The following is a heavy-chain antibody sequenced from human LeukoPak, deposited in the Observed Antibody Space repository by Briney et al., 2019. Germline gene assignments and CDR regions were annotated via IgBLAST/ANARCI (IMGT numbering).Heavy chain of an antibody. D-gene: IGHD6-19*01. CDR1: GFNFRQAW. J-gene: IGHJ3*02. V-gene: IGHV3-15*01. CDR2: LKSYKDGGTT. CDR3: AKDITPYSSDPRDAFDI. Sequence: GGSLRLSCAASGFNFRQAWMSWVRQAPGKGLEWVGRLKSYKDGGTTDYAAPVKGRFIISRDDSKSTLYLQMNSLRAEDTAVYYCAKDITPYSSDPRDAFDIWGQGTMVTVSS.